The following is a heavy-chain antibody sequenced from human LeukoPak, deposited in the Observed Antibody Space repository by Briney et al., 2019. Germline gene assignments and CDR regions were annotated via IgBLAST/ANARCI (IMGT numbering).Heavy chain of an antibody. V-gene: IGHV4-59*01. CDR2: IYYSGST. Sequence: PSETLSLTCTVSGGSISSYYWNWIRQPPGRGLEWIGYIYYSGSTNYNPSLKSRVTISVDTSKNQFSLRLTSVTSADTAVYYCASWAYCGSASCYGFDPWGQGTLVTVSS. CDR1: GGSISSYY. J-gene: IGHJ5*02. CDR3: ASWAYCGSASCYGFDP. D-gene: IGHD2-2*01.